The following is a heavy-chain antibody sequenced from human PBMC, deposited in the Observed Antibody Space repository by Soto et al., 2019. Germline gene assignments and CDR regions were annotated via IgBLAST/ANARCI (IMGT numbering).Heavy chain of an antibody. J-gene: IGHJ4*02. CDR2: ISSGGSSI. CDR3: ARDSQYTSGWYNDNFDF. D-gene: IGHD6-19*01. CDR1: GFTFSSYE. V-gene: IGHV3-48*03. Sequence: EVQLVESGGGFVQPGGSLRLSCAASGFTFSSYEMNWVRQAPGKGLEWISYISSGGSSIYYADSVKGRFTISRDNAKNSLYLQMNILRAEDTAIYYCARDSQYTSGWYNDNFDFWGKGTLVTVSS.